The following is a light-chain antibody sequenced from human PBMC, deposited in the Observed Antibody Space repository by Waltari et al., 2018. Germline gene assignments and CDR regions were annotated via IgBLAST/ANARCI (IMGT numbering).Light chain of an antibody. V-gene: IGKV3-20*01. CDR1: QSVTNKY. CDR3: QLYDTSPRFT. J-gene: IGKJ3*01. Sequence: EIVLAQSPGTLSLSPGETATLSCRATQSVTNKYLAWYQQKPGQPPRLLIYGVSNRATGIPYRFSGGGSGTDFTLTISRLEPEDFAVYYCQLYDTSPRFTFGPGTKVDIK. CDR2: GVS.